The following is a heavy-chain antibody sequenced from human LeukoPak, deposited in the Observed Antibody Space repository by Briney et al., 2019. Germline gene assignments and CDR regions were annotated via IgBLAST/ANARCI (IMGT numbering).Heavy chain of an antibody. V-gene: IGHV3-66*01. D-gene: IGHD1-1*01. CDR3: ARTLGYSAGYDY. CDR2: IYSGGST. Sequence: GGSLRLSCAASGFTFSDYYMSWVRQAPGKGLEWVSVIYSGGSTYYADSVKGRFTISRDNSKNTLYLQMNSLRAEDTAVYYCARTLGYSAGYDYWGQGTLVTVSS. CDR1: GFTFSDYY. J-gene: IGHJ4*02.